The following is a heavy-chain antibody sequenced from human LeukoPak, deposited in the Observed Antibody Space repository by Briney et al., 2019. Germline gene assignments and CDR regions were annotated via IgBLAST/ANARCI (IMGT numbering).Heavy chain of an antibody. J-gene: IGHJ4*02. Sequence: SVKVSCKASGFTFTSSAVQWVRQARGQRLEWIGWIVVGSGNTNYAQKFQERVTITRDMSTSTAYMELSSLRSEDTAVYYCAAVRSDSSGYSYYFDYWGQGTLVTASS. D-gene: IGHD3-22*01. CDR2: IVVGSGNT. CDR1: GFTFTSSA. CDR3: AAVRSDSSGYSYYFDY. V-gene: IGHV1-58*01.